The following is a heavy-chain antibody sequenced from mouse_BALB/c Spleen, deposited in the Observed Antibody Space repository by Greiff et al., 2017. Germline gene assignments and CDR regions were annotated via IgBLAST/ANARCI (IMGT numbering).Heavy chain of an antibody. CDR1: GYTFTSYW. V-gene: IGHV1-7*01. D-gene: IGHD2-1*01. Sequence: LQESGAELAKPGASVKMSCKASGYTFTSYWMHWVKQRPGQGLEWIGYINPSTGYTEYNQKFKDKATLTADKSSSTAYMQLSSLTSEDSAVYYCARSNYGNYWGQGTTLTVSS. CDR3: ARSNYGNY. CDR2: INPSTGYT. J-gene: IGHJ2*01.